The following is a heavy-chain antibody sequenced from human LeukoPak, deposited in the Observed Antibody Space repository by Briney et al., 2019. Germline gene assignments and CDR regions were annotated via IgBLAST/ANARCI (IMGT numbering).Heavy chain of an antibody. J-gene: IGHJ4*02. CDR2: INPNSGGT. V-gene: IGHV1-2*02. Sequence: ASVTVSCKASGYTFTGYYMHWVRQAPGQGLEWMGWINPNSGGTNYAQKFQGRVTMTRDTSISTAYMELSRLRSDDTAVYYCARVRENDILTGYYSGLVYWGQGTLVTVSS. CDR1: GYTFTGYY. D-gene: IGHD3-9*01. CDR3: ARVRENDILTGYYSGLVY.